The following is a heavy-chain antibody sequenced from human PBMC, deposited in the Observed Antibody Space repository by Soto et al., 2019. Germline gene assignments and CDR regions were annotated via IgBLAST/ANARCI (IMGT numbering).Heavy chain of an antibody. V-gene: IGHV3-23*01. Sequence: PGGSLRLSCVASGFTFSTHAMSWVRQAPGKGLEWVSAISVSGGRTNYADSVRGRFIISRDNSKNTLYLQMNSLRAEDTAVYYCAKDPPTIAYWYFDLWGRGTLVTVSS. D-gene: IGHD3-9*01. CDR2: ISVSGGRT. J-gene: IGHJ2*01. CDR3: AKDPPTIAYWYFDL. CDR1: GFTFSTHA.